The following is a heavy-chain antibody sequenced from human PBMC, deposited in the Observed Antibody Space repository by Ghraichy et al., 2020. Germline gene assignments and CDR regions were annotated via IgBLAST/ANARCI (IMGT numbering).Heavy chain of an antibody. V-gene: IGHV3-21*01. CDR2: ISSSSSYI. D-gene: IGHD2/OR15-2a*01. CDR3: ARDRESVLPDY. J-gene: IGHJ4*02. CDR1: GFTFSSYS. Sequence: GGSLRLSCAASGFTFSSYSMNWVRQAPGKGLEWVSSISSSSSYIYYADSVKGRFTISRDNAKNSLYLQMNSLRAEDTAVYYCARDRESVLPDYWGQGTLVTVSS.